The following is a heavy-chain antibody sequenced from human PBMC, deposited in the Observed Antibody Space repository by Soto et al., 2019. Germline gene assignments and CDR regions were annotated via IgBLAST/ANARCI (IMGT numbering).Heavy chain of an antibody. J-gene: IGHJ3*02. Sequence: SVKVSCKASGGTFSSYAISWVRQAPGQGLEWMGGIIPIFGTANYAQKFQGRVTITADESTSTAYMELSSLRSEDKAVYYCASGGGKTYYYDSSGYVDAFDIWGQGTMVTVSS. CDR2: IIPIFGTA. CDR1: GGTFSSYA. D-gene: IGHD3-22*01. CDR3: ASGGGKTYYYDSSGYVDAFDI. V-gene: IGHV1-69*13.